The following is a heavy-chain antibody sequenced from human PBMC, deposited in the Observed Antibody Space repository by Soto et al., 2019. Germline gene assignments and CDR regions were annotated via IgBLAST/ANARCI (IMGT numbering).Heavy chain of an antibody. CDR1: GGSFSGYY. CDR3: ERGVRRLRFLEWLFVRYLDY. V-gene: IGHV4-34*01. J-gene: IGHJ4*02. CDR2: INHSGRT. D-gene: IGHD3-3*01. Sequence: PSETLSLTCAVYGGSFSGYYWSWIRQPPGKGLEWIGEINHSGRTNYNPSLKSRVTISVDTSKNQFSLKLSSVTAADTAVYYCERGVRRLRFLEWLFVRYLDYWGQGNL.